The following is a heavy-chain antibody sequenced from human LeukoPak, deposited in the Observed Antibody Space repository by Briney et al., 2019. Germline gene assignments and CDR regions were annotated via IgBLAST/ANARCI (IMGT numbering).Heavy chain of an antibody. CDR1: KFTVITYA. Sequence: GRSLRLSCAASKFTVITYAMSCGRQAPGKGLEWVSTIRISRGATYYAYTVKGPCTMTGANIKTTWYLQMKRLRAEDTAVYYCARDGYCINGVCQVGIDYWGEGTLVTVSS. V-gene: IGHV3-23*01. D-gene: IGHD2-8*01. J-gene: IGHJ4*02. CDR3: ARDGYCINGVCQVGIDY. CDR2: IRISRGAT.